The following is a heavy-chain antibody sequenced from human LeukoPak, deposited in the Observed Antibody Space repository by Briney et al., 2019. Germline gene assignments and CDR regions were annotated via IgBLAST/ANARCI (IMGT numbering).Heavy chain of an antibody. V-gene: IGHV3-21*01. CDR3: ARTFYYDSSGYYYESTYHDY. CDR1: GFTFSSYS. CDR2: ISSSSSYI. Sequence: PGGSLRLSCAASGFTFSSYSMNWVRQAPGKGLEWVSSISSSSSYIYYADSVKGRFTISRDNAKNSLYLQMNSLRAEDTAVYYCARTFYYDSSGYYYESTYHDYWGQGTLVTVSS. J-gene: IGHJ4*02. D-gene: IGHD3-22*01.